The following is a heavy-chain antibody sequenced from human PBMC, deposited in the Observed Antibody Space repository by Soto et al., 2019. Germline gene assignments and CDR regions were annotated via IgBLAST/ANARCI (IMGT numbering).Heavy chain of an antibody. Sequence: SETLSLTCIVSGESISSSSYHWGWIRQPPGKGLEWIGSIYYSGRTYYNPSFKSRVTISIDTSKNQFSLKLSSVTATDTAVYYCARQRTTVVTQAYFDHWGQGALVTVSS. V-gene: IGHV4-39*01. J-gene: IGHJ4*02. CDR3: ARQRTTVVTQAYFDH. CDR2: IYYSGRT. CDR1: GESISSSSYH. D-gene: IGHD2-21*02.